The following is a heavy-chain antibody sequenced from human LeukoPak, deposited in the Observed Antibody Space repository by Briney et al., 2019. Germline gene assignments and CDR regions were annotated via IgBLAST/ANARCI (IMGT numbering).Heavy chain of an antibody. D-gene: IGHD6-19*01. J-gene: IGHJ4*02. CDR2: IYTSGST. CDR1: GGSISSGSYY. Sequence: SETLSLTCTVSGGSISSGSYYWSWIRQPAGKGLEWIGRIYTSGSTNYNPSLKSRVTISVDTSKNLFSLKLSPVTAADTAVYYCARRQWLVPSYFDSWGQGTLVAVSS. V-gene: IGHV4-61*02. CDR3: ARRQWLVPSYFDS.